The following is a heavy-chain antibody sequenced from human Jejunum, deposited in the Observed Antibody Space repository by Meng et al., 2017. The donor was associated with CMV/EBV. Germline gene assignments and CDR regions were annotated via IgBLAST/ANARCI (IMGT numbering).Heavy chain of an antibody. CDR1: GFSFSNYE. V-gene: IGHV3-48*03. Sequence: CTASGFSFSNYEINWVRQAPGKGLEWVSFISSGGGPQYHADSVKGRFNISSGSAKNSLYLQMNGLRIEDTAIYYCARSKVAMGFDLWGQGTLVTVSS. D-gene: IGHD5-12*01. J-gene: IGHJ5*02. CDR2: ISSGGGPQ. CDR3: ARSKVAMGFDL.